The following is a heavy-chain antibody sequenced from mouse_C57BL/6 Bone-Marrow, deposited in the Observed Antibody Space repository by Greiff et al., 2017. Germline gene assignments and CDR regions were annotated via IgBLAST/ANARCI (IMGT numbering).Heavy chain of an antibody. CDR3: TRPKTGTHYYAMDY. CDR2: IRNRANNLAT. Sequence: EVQLQESGGGLVQPGGSMKLSCAASGFTFSDAWMDWVRQSPEKGLEWVAEIRNRANNLATYYAEYVPGRFTMSRDDSNSSVYLQMNSVRAEDTGNYYGTRPKTGTHYYAMDYWGQGTSVTVAS. J-gene: IGHJ4*01. D-gene: IGHD4-1*01. V-gene: IGHV6-6*01. CDR1: GFTFSDAW.